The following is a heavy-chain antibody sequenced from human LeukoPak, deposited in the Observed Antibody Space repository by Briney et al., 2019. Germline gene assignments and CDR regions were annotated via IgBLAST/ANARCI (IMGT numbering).Heavy chain of an antibody. J-gene: IGHJ2*01. Sequence: SETLSLTCTVSGGSISGYYWSWMRQPPGKGLEWIGSIHYSGSTNYNPSLKSRVTMSVDTSKNQFSLQLNSVTPEDTAVYYCARSGIWGACYFDPWGRGTLVTVSS. CDR2: IHYSGST. CDR1: GGSISGYY. CDR3: ARSGIWGACYFDP. D-gene: IGHD7-27*01. V-gene: IGHV4-59*12.